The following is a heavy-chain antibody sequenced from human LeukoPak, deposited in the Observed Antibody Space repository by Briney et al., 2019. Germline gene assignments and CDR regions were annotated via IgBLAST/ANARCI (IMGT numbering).Heavy chain of an antibody. D-gene: IGHD3-22*01. J-gene: IGHJ4*02. CDR2: ISGSGGST. CDR3: AKGSSLVVVYDY. CDR1: GFTFSSYA. V-gene: IGHV3-23*01. Sequence: PGGSLRLSCAASGFTFSSYAMSWVRQAPGKGLEWVSAISGSGGSTYYADSVKGRFTISRDNSKNTLYLQMSSLRAEDTAVYYCAKGSSLVVVYDYWGQGTLVTVSS.